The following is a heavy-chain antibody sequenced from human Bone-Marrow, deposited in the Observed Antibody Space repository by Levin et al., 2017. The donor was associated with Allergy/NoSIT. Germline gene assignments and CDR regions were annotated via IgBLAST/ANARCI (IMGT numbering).Heavy chain of an antibody. CDR3: ARAGFGVFGDY. J-gene: IGHJ4*02. D-gene: IGHD3-10*01. CDR2: IKQDGSEK. V-gene: IGHV3-7*01. Sequence: LSLTCAASGFPFRSYWMSWVRQAPGKGLEWVANIKQDGSEKYYVDSVKGRFTISRDNAKNSLYLQMNSLRAEDTAVYYCARAGFGVFGDYWGQGTLVTVSS. CDR1: GFPFRSYW.